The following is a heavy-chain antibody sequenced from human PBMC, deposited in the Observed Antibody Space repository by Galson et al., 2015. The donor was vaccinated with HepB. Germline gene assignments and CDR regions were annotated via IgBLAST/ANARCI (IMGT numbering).Heavy chain of an antibody. D-gene: IGHD6-13*01. CDR3: AREAPDPWAAPFDF. V-gene: IGHV3-48*02. Sequence: SLRLSCAASGFTFSSYGMSWVRQAPEKGLEWVSYIRSSGGTTLYADSVKGRFTISRDNAKNSLYLQMNSLRDEDTALYYCAREAPDPWAAPFDFWGQGTPVSVSS. CDR1: GFTFSSYG. J-gene: IGHJ4*02. CDR2: IRSSGGTT.